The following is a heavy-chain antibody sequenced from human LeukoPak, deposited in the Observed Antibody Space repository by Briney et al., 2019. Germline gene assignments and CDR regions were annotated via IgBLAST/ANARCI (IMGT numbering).Heavy chain of an antibody. CDR1: GYTFTSYD. CDR3: ARGVNSYGWL. CDR2: INPSGGST. D-gene: IGHD5-18*01. J-gene: IGHJ4*02. Sequence: ASVKVSCKASGYTFTSYDINWVRQAPGQGLEWMGIINPSGGSTSYAQKFQGRVTMTRDTSTSTVYMELSSLRSEDTAVYYCARGVNSYGWLWGQGTLVTVSS. V-gene: IGHV1-46*01.